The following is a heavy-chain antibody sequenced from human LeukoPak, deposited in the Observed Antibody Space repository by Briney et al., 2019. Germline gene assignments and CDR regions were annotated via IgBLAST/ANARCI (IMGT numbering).Heavy chain of an antibody. CDR3: AKRHYYGSGSYGYFDY. D-gene: IGHD3-10*01. J-gene: IGHJ4*02. CDR2: ISGSGGST. V-gene: IGHV3-23*01. Sequence: GSLRLSCAASGFTFNSYAMSWVRQAPGKGLEWVSAISGSGGSTYYADSVKGRFTISRDNSKNTLYLQMNSLRAEDTAVYYCAKRHYYGSGSYGYFDYWGQGTLVTVSS. CDR1: GFTFNSYA.